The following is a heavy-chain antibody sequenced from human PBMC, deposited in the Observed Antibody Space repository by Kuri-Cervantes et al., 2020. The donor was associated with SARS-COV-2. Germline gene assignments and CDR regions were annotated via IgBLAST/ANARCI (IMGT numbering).Heavy chain of an antibody. CDR1: GVAIDSNSYY. V-gene: IGHV4-39*01. CDR3: ARRNEVDSDDY. J-gene: IGHJ4*02. Sequence: SETLSLTCIVSGVAIDSNSYYWVWIRQPPGKGLEWIGGIYYSGSTYYNPSLKSRVTISVDTSKNQFSLKLSSVTAADTAAYYCARRNEVDSDDYWGQGTLVTVSS. D-gene: IGHD3/OR15-3a*01. CDR2: IYYSGST.